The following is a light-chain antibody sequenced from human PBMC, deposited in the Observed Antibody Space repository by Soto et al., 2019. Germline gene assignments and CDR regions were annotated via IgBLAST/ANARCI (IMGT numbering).Light chain of an antibody. CDR3: QQYGSSPLT. V-gene: IGKV3-20*01. Sequence: EIVLTQSPGTLSLSPGERATLSCRASQSVSSSYLAWYQQKPGQAPRLLIYGASSRATGIPDRFSGSGSGTDFTLTISSLEPEDFAVYYCQQYGSSPLTFGGRTKVEIK. CDR2: GAS. CDR1: QSVSSSY. J-gene: IGKJ4*01.